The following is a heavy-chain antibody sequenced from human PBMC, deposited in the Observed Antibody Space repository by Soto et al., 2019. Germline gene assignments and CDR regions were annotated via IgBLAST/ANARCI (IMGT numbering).Heavy chain of an antibody. D-gene: IGHD4-17*01. CDR3: PRRGSTVTFTN. J-gene: IGHJ4*02. CDR2: ISSAGGAT. CDR1: GFTFSDYY. Sequence: GGSLRLSCAASGFTFSDYYMTWIRQAPGKGLEWISYISSAGGATSYADSVKGRFTVSRDNAKNSLFLHMNNLRGEDTAVYYCPRRGSTVTFTNWSQGTPVTVYS. V-gene: IGHV3-11*01.